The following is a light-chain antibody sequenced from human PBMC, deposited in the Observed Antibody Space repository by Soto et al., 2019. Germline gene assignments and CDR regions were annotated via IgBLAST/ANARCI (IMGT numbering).Light chain of an antibody. Sequence: QSVLTQSPSASASLGASVKLTCTLSSGHSSYAIAWHQQQPEKGPRYLMKLNSDGSHSKGDGIPDRFSGSSSGAERYLTISSLQSEDEADYYCQTWGTDIRVLGGGTQLTVL. CDR2: LNSDGSH. V-gene: IGLV4-69*01. CDR1: SGHSSYA. J-gene: IGLJ7*01. CDR3: QTWGTDIRV.